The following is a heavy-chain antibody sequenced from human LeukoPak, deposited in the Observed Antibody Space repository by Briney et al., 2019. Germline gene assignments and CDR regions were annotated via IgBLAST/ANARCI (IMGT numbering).Heavy chain of an antibody. J-gene: IGHJ5*02. V-gene: IGHV4-38-2*02. CDR2: IFHRGTT. CDR3: ARDGYYGSGSPGWFGP. Sequence: SETLSLTYTVSSYSISSAFYWGWIRLPPGKGLEWIGNIFHRGTTYYNTSLQSRVNLSMDTSKTQFSLKLRSLTPEATAIYYCARDGYYGSGSPGWFGPWGQGTLVVVPA. D-gene: IGHD3-10*01. CDR1: SYSISSAFY.